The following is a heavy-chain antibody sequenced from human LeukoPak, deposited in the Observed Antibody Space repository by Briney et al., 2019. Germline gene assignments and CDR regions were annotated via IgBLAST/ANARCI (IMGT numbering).Heavy chain of an antibody. CDR2: IYTSGST. CDR3: ARDKYSTRQKGNWFDP. J-gene: IGHJ5*02. Sequence: SETLSLTCTVSGGSFSSYYWSWIRQPAGKGLEWIGRIYTSGSTNYNPSLKSRVTMSVDTSKNQFSLKLSSVTAADTAVYYCARDKYSTRQKGNWFDPGGQGTLVTVSS. D-gene: IGHD2-2*01. V-gene: IGHV4-4*07. CDR1: GGSFSSYY.